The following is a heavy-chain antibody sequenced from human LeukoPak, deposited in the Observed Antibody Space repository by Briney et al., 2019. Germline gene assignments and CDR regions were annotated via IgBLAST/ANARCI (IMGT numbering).Heavy chain of an antibody. CDR3: AKTTGTTWYFDS. J-gene: IGHJ4*02. V-gene: IGHV3-23*01. CDR2: MRGPGAST. Sequence: TGGSLRLSCAASGLTFSSSTMTWVRQAPGKGLEWVSTMRGPGASTYYPDSVKGRFTISRDNSKNTLYLQMNSLRAEDTAIYYCAKTTGTTWYFDSWGQGTLVTVSS. CDR1: GLTFSSST. D-gene: IGHD1-7*01.